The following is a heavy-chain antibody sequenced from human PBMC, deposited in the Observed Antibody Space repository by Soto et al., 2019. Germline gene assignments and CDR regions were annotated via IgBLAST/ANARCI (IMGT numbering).Heavy chain of an antibody. CDR3: ARHKIRFLEWFKLHIPPRYFDY. J-gene: IGHJ4*02. D-gene: IGHD3-3*01. CDR2: IYYSGST. CDR1: GGSISSGGYY. V-gene: IGHV4-31*03. Sequence: PSETLSLTCTVSGGSISSGGYYWSWIRQHPGKGLEWIGYIYYSGSTYYNPSLKSRVTISVDTSKNQFSLKLSSVTAADTAVYYCARHKIRFLEWFKLHIPPRYFDYWGQGTLVTVSS.